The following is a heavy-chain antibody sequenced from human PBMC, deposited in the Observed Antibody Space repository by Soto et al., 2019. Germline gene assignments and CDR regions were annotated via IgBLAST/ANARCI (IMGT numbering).Heavy chain of an antibody. CDR3: ARDLYYDFWSGYSNWFDP. D-gene: IGHD3-3*01. V-gene: IGHV4-4*07. CDR2: IYTSGST. J-gene: IGHJ5*02. CDR1: GGSISSYC. Sequence: SETLSLTCTVSGGSISSYCWSWIRQPAGKGLEWIGRIYTSGSTNYNPSLKSRVTMSVDTSKNQFSLKLSSVTAADTAVYYCARDLYYDFWSGYSNWFDPWGQGTLVTVS.